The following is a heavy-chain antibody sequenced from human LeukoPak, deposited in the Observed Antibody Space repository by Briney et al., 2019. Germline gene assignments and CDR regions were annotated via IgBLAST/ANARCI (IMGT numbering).Heavy chain of an antibody. CDR1: GFTFSSYA. Sequence: PGGSLRLSCAASGFTFSSYAMSWVRQAPGKGLEWVSAISGSGGSTYYADSVTARFTHSRDNAKTSLYLQINSLRDEDTAVYYCARLGEYSSGWYGEGGFDYWGQGTLVTVSS. D-gene: IGHD6-19*01. CDR2: ISGSGGST. CDR3: ARLGEYSSGWYGEGGFDY. J-gene: IGHJ4*02. V-gene: IGHV3-23*01.